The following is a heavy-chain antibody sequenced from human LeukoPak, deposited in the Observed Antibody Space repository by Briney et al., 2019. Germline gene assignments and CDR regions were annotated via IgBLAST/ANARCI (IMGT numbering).Heavy chain of an antibody. CDR3: ARRYSGYAGYFDY. CDR1: GFTFSSYA. Sequence: GGSLRLSCAASGFTFSSYAMHWVRQAPGKGLGWVAVISYDGSNKYYADSVKGRFTISRDNAKNSLYLQMNSLRAEDTAVYYCARRYSGYAGYFDYWGQGTLVTVSS. CDR2: ISYDGSNK. D-gene: IGHD5-12*01. V-gene: IGHV3-30-3*01. J-gene: IGHJ4*02.